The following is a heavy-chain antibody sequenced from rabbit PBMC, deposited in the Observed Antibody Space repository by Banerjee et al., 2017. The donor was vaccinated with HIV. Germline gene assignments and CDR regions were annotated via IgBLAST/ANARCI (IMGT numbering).Heavy chain of an antibody. Sequence: QSLEESGGDLVKPEGSLTLTCTASGFTLSSYWMCWVRQAPGKGLEWIGAIYAGRGTTYYASWVNGRFTISSHNAQNTVSLQMNSLTAADTATYFCARDLAGITGWNFGLWGPGTLVTVS. CDR1: GFTLSSYW. V-gene: IGHV1S7*01. CDR2: IYAGRGTT. D-gene: IGHD4-1*01. CDR3: ARDLAGITGWNFGL. J-gene: IGHJ4*01.